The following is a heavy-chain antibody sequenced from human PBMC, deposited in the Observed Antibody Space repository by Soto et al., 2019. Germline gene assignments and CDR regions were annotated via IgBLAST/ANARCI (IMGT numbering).Heavy chain of an antibody. CDR3: ARDMGYFYGMHV. Sequence: QVQLVESGGGVVQPGRSLRLSCAASGFTFSSYGMHWVRQAPGKGLEWVAVIWYDGSNKYYADSVKGRFTISRDNSKNTLYLQMNSLRAEDTAVYYCARDMGYFYGMHVWGQGTTVTVSS. CDR1: GFTFSSYG. D-gene: IGHD3-10*01. CDR2: IWYDGSNK. J-gene: IGHJ6*02. V-gene: IGHV3-33*01.